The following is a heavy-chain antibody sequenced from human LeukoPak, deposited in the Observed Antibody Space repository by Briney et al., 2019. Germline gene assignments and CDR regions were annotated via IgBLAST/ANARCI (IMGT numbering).Heavy chain of an antibody. Sequence: ASVKVSCKASGYTFTSYYMHWVRQAPGQGLEWMGTINPSGGSTSYAQKFQGRVTMTRDTSTSTVYMELSSLRSEDTAVYYCARGSHYYDSSGYYQTFDYWGQGTLVTVSS. J-gene: IGHJ4*02. CDR2: INPSGGST. D-gene: IGHD3-22*01. CDR1: GYTFTSYY. V-gene: IGHV1-46*01. CDR3: ARGSHYYDSSGYYQTFDY.